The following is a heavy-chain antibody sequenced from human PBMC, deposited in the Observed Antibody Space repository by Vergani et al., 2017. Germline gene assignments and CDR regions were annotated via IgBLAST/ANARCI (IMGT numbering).Heavy chain of an antibody. Sequence: EVHLVESGGGLVQPGESLKLSCATSGLTFSDSAIHWVRQTSGKGLEWMGIIYPGDSDTRYSPSFQGQVTISADKSISTAYLQWSSLKASDTAMYYCARRSGYSYGYWFDPWGQGTLVTVSS. J-gene: IGHJ5*02. D-gene: IGHD5-18*01. CDR1: GLTFSDSA. V-gene: IGHV5-51*03. CDR2: IYPGDSDT. CDR3: ARRSGYSYGYWFDP.